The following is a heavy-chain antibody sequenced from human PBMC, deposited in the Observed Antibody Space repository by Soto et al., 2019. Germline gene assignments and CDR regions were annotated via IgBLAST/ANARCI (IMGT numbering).Heavy chain of an antibody. CDR2: ISGSGSST. V-gene: IGHV3-23*01. CDR3: AKVGDRWNYYSVWYFDL. D-gene: IGHD1-7*01. Sequence: EVQLLESGGGLVQPGGSLRLSCAASGFTFSSYAMSWVRQAPGKGLECVSAISGSGSSTYYPDSVKGRFTISRDNSKNTLYLQMNSLRAEDTAVYYCAKVGDRWNYYSVWYFDLWGRGTLVTVSS. CDR1: GFTFSSYA. J-gene: IGHJ2*01.